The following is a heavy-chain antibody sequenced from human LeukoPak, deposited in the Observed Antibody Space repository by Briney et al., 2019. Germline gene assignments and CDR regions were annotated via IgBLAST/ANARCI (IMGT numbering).Heavy chain of an antibody. J-gene: IGHJ4*02. CDR2: ISAYNGNT. V-gene: IGHV1-18*01. D-gene: IGHD3-10*01. Sequence: ASVKVSCKASGYTFTSYGISWVRQAPGQGLEWMGWISAYNGNTNYAQKLQGRVIMTTDTSTSTAYMELRSLRSDDTAVYYCARDVEWCGELSLPDYWGQGTLVTVSS. CDR1: GYTFTSYG. CDR3: ARDVEWCGELSLPDY.